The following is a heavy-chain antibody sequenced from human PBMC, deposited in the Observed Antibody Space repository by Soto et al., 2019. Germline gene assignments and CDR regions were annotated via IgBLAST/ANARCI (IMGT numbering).Heavy chain of an antibody. D-gene: IGHD6-13*01. CDR1: GYTFTSYG. V-gene: IGHV1-18*01. CDR2: ISAYNGNT. CDR3: ARDLSAAGVWGIGYYYYGMDV. J-gene: IGHJ6*02. Sequence: QVQLVQSGAEVKKPGASVKVSCKASGYTFTSYGISWVRQAPGQGLEWMGWISAYNGNTNYAQKLQGRVTMTTDTSTSTAYMELRSLRSDDTAVYYCARDLSAAGVWGIGYYYYGMDVWGQGTTVTVSS.